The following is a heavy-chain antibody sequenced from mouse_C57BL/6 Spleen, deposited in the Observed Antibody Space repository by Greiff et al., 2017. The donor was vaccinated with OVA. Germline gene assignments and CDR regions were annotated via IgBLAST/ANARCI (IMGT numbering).Heavy chain of an antibody. D-gene: IGHD4-1*02. V-gene: IGHV5-4*01. CDR3: ARANWDQGYFDY. CDR1: GFTFSSYA. Sequence: EVQLVESGGGLVKPGGSLKLSCAASGFTFSSYAMSWVRQTPEKRLEWVATISDGGSYTYYPDNVKGRFTISRDNAKNILYLQMSHLKSEDTAMYYCARANWDQGYFDYWGQGTTLTVSS. J-gene: IGHJ2*01. CDR2: ISDGGSYT.